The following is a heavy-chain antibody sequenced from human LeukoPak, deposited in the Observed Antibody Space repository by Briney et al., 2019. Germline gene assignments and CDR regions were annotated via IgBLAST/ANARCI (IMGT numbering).Heavy chain of an antibody. CDR3: ARDRDPGYYDTNGYRRVNAFDI. J-gene: IGHJ3*02. CDR2: LTTSGSTK. D-gene: IGHD3-22*01. CDR1: GFTFSNYE. V-gene: IGHV3-48*03. Sequence: GGSLRLSCATSGFTFSNYEMNWVRQAPGKGLEWMSYLTTSGSTKYYADSVKVRFTISRDNAKNSLFLQMNSLRAEDTAVYYCARDRDPGYYDTNGYRRVNAFDIWGQGTMVTVSS.